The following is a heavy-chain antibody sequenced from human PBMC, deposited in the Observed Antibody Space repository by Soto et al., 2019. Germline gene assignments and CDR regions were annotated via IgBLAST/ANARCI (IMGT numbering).Heavy chain of an antibody. CDR2: FVPLFGTT. CDR3: ATHGLGVSSPPYSDS. V-gene: IGHV1-69*01. CDR1: GGTFSGYV. Sequence: QLVESGSEVKKPGSSVKVSCQASGGTFSGYVVTWVRQAPGQGLEWMGEFVPLFGTTNYAQRVSGRITITAEGSTSTAYMELRTLRSDDTAVYYGATHGLGVSSPPYSDSWGQGTMVTVSS. D-gene: IGHD2-21*01. J-gene: IGHJ4*02.